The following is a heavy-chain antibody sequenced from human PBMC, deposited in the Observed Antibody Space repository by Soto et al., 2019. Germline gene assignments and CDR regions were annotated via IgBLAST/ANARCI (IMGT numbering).Heavy chain of an antibody. J-gene: IGHJ4*02. CDR3: AKLVTQRSPLDY. CDR1: GFPFGSYA. Sequence: GGSLRLSCAASGFPFGSYAMTWVRQSPGKGLEWVSVISGSGGSTYYADSVKGRFTISRDNSKNTLYLQMNSLRAEDTALYYCAKLVTQRSPLDYWGQGTLVTVSS. V-gene: IGHV3-23*01. D-gene: IGHD6-13*01. CDR2: ISGSGGST.